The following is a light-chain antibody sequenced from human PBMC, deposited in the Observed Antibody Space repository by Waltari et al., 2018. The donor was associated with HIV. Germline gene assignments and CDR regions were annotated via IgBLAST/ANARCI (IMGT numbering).Light chain of an antibody. Sequence: SYLLTQPPSVSVAPGQTARIPCGGNNIGGKTVHWYQQRPGQAPVLVVYGDSERPSVIPARFSGANSGNTATLTISRVEAGDEAGYYCQVWDTTSNHFVFATGTKVTVL. V-gene: IGLV3-21*02. CDR1: NIGGKT. CDR2: GDS. CDR3: QVWDTTSNHFV. J-gene: IGLJ1*01.